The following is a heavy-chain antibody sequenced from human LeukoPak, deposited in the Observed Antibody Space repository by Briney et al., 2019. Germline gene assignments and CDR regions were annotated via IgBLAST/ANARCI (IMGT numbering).Heavy chain of an antibody. D-gene: IGHD2-15*01. CDR3: ASGRLEI. V-gene: IGHV3-21*01. J-gene: IGHJ4*02. CDR1: GFTFSTYT. CDR2: ITGSSTFI. Sequence: GGSLRLSCAVSGFTFSTYTMNWVRQAPGKGLEWVSSITGSSTFIYYADSVKGRFTISRDNAKNSLCLQMNSLRAEDTAVYYCASGRLEIWGQGTLVTVSS.